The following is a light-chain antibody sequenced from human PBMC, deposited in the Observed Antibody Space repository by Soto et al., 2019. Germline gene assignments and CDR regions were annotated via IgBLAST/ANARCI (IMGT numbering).Light chain of an antibody. CDR1: QSISTW. CDR2: RAS. Sequence: DIQMTQSPSTLSASVGDSVTITCRASQSISTWLAWFQQKPGKAPKLLIYRASSLDSGIPSRFSGSGSGTEFTLTISSLQPDDFATYYCQQYNSYPRTFGRGTKVEIK. J-gene: IGKJ1*01. V-gene: IGKV1-5*03. CDR3: QQYNSYPRT.